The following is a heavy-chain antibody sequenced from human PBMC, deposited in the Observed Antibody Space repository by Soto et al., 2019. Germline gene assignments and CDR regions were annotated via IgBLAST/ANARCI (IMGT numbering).Heavy chain of an antibody. CDR3: ASDLSSGSLLGYYGMDV. D-gene: IGHD6-19*01. Sequence: ASVKVSCKASGGTFSSYAISWVRQAPGQGLEWMGGIIPIFGTANYAQKFQGRVTITADESTSTAYMELSSLRSEDTAVYYCASDLSSGSLLGYYGMDVWGQGTTVTVSS. CDR1: GGTFSSYA. J-gene: IGHJ6*02. CDR2: IIPIFGTA. V-gene: IGHV1-69*13.